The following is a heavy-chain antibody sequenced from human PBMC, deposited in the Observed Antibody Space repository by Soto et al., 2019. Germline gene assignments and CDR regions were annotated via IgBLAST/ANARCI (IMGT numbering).Heavy chain of an antibody. CDR1: GFTFSSYA. Sequence: LRLSCAASGFTFSSYAMSWVRQAPGKGLAWVSAISGSGGSTYYADSVKGRFTISRDNAKNTLYLQMNSLRAEDTAVYYCAKASIAAAGYPDYYYGMDVWGQGTTVTVSS. CDR2: ISGSGGST. J-gene: IGHJ6*02. CDR3: AKASIAAAGYPDYYYGMDV. D-gene: IGHD6-13*01. V-gene: IGHV3-23*01.